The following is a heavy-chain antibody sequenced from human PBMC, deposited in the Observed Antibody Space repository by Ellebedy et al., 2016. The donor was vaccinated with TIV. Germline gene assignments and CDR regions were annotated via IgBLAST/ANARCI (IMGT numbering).Heavy chain of an antibody. D-gene: IGHD3-22*01. Sequence: SETLSLXXTVSGGSISSYYWSWIRQPAGKGLEWIGRIYTSGSTNYNPSLKSRVTMSVDTSKNQFSLKLSSVTAADTAVYYCARGGHYYDSSGRATGRGIFDYWGQGTLVTVSS. J-gene: IGHJ4*02. V-gene: IGHV4-4*07. CDR3: ARGGHYYDSSGRATGRGIFDY. CDR1: GGSISSYY. CDR2: IYTSGST.